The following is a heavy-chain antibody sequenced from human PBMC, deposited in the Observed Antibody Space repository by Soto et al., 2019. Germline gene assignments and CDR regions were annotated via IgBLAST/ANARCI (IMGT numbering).Heavy chain of an antibody. CDR3: ARVFSSGSGWMYYIDF. Sequence: QVELQESGPRLVKSSGTLSLTCEVSSGSISTGNWWSWVRQPPGKGLEWIGEIYYTGATNYNPSLKSRVTMTIDKSKDQFSLILTSATAADTAVYYCARVFSSGSGWMYYIDFWGQGILVSVSS. CDR2: IYYTGAT. J-gene: IGHJ4*02. D-gene: IGHD6-25*01. V-gene: IGHV4-4*02. CDR1: SGSISTGNW.